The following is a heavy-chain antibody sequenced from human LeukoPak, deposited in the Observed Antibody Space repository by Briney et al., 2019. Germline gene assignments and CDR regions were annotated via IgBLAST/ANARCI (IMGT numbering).Heavy chain of an antibody. Sequence: ASVKVSCKASGYTFSGYCIHWVRQAPGQGLEWMGWIKPNSGGTHFTQKFQGRVTMTRDTSISTAYMELSRLKSDDTAVYYCARANSDGYNTHFDSWGQGTLVTVSS. CDR1: GYTFSGYC. V-gene: IGHV1-2*02. D-gene: IGHD5-24*01. CDR2: IKPNSGGT. CDR3: ARANSDGYNTHFDS. J-gene: IGHJ4*02.